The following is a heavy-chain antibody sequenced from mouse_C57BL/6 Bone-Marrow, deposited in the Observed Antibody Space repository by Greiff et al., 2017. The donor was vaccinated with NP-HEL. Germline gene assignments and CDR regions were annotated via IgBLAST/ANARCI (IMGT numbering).Heavy chain of an antibody. CDR3: TTWGYYYGSDYWDFDV. D-gene: IGHD1-1*01. J-gene: IGHJ1*03. Sequence: VQLQQSGAELVRPGASVKLSCTASGFNINDYYMHWVKQRPEQGLEWIGRIDPEDGDTEYAPKFPGKATMTADTSSNTAYLQLSSLTSEDTAVYYCTTWGYYYGSDYWDFDVWGTGTTVTVSS. CDR1: GFNINDYY. V-gene: IGHV14-1*01. CDR2: IDPEDGDT.